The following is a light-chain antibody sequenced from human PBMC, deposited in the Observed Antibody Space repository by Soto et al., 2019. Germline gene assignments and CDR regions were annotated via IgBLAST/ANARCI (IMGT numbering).Light chain of an antibody. J-gene: IGKJ4*01. V-gene: IGKV3-15*01. Sequence: EIVMTQSPATLSVSPGERATLSCRASQSVSSNLAWYQQKPGQAPSLLIYGASTRATGIPARFIGSGSGTEFTLTISSLQSEDFAVYYCQQYKRWPPLTFGGGTKVEI. CDR2: GAS. CDR1: QSVSSN. CDR3: QQYKRWPPLT.